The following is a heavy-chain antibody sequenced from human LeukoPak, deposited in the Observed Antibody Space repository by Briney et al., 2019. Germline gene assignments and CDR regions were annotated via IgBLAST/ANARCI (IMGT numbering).Heavy chain of an antibody. CDR3: AKDFPIDADYGDNGGSWFDP. CDR1: GFTFSSYG. V-gene: IGHV3-30*18. J-gene: IGHJ5*02. D-gene: IGHD4-17*01. CDR2: ISYDGSNK. Sequence: GGSLRLSCAASGFTFSSYGMHWVRQAPGKGLEWVAVISYDGSNKYYADSVKGRFTISRDNSKNTLYLQMNSLRAEDTAVYYCAKDFPIDADYGDNGGSWFDPWGRGTLVTVSS.